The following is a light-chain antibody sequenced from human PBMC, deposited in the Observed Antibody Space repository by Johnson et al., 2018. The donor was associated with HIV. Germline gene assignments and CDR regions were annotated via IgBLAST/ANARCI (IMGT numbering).Light chain of an antibody. CDR1: SCDIGNNY. CDR3: GTWDSSLSAPYV. V-gene: IGLV1-51*01. CDR2: DNN. Sequence: QSVLTQPPSVSAAPGQKVSISCSGNSCDIGNNYVSSHQQLPGTAPKLLIYDNNERPSGIPDRFSGSKSGPSATLGITGLQTGDEADYYCGTWDSSLSAPYVFGTGTKVTVL. J-gene: IGLJ1*01.